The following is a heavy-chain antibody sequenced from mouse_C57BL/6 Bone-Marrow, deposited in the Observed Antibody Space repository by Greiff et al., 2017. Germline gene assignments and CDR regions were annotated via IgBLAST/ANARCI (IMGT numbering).Heavy chain of an antibody. V-gene: IGHV1-64*01. CDR2: IHPNSGST. CDR3: ASGGPSFAY. Sequence: VQLQQSGAELVKPGASVKLSCKASGYTFTSYWMHWVKQRPGQGLEWIGMIHPNSGSTNYNENFKSKATLTVDKSSSTAYMQLSSLTSEDSAVYYCASGGPSFAYWGQGTLVTVSA. CDR1: GYTFTSYW. J-gene: IGHJ3*01.